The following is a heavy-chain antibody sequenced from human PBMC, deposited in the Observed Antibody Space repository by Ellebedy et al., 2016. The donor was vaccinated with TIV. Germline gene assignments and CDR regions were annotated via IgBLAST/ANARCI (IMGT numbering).Heavy chain of an antibody. J-gene: IGHJ4*02. Sequence: SETLSLTXTVSGGSISSGDYYWSWIRQHPGKGLEWIGYIYYSGSTYYNPSLKSRVTISVDTSKNQFSLNLSSVTAADTAVYYCATATAGRGDFDYWGQGTLVTVSS. D-gene: IGHD6-13*01. CDR1: GGSISSGDYY. CDR2: IYYSGST. V-gene: IGHV4-31*03. CDR3: ATATAGRGDFDY.